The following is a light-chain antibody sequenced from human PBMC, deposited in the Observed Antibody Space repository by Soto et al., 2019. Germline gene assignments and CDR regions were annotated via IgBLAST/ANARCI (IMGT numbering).Light chain of an antibody. Sequence: SYELTQPPSVSVAPGQTARITCGGNNIVSKNVHWYQQKPGQAPLLVGYDDFDRPSGIPERISGSNSGNTATLAISKVEAGDVSDYLCQAWERDSDNVLFGGGTKVTVL. CDR3: QAWERDSDNVL. J-gene: IGLJ2*01. V-gene: IGLV3-21*02. CDR1: NIVSKN. CDR2: DDF.